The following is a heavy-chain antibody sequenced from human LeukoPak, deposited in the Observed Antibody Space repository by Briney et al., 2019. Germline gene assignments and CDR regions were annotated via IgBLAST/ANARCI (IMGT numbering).Heavy chain of an antibody. CDR1: GYTFTSYA. V-gene: IGHV1-3*03. D-gene: IGHD1-26*01. Sequence: GASVKVSSKASGYTFTSYAVHWVRRAPGQSLEWMGYINDGDGNTKYSQEFQGRVTITRDTSASIVYMELSSLRSEDMAFYYCAREWGEFVGSYFLDYWGQGTLVTVSS. CDR3: AREWGEFVGSYFLDY. CDR2: INDGDGNT. J-gene: IGHJ4*02.